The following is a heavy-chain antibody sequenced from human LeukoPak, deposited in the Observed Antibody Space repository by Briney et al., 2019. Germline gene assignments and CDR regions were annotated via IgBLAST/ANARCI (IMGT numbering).Heavy chain of an antibody. Sequence: SETLSLTCTVSGGSISSYYWSWIRQPAGKGLEWIGRIYTSGGTNYNPSLKSRVTISVDTSKNQFSLKLSSVTAADTAVYYCARAPRHSGSYPFDYWGQGTLVTVSS. D-gene: IGHD1-26*01. CDR3: ARAPRHSGSYPFDY. CDR2: IYTSGGT. J-gene: IGHJ4*02. CDR1: GGSISSYY. V-gene: IGHV4-4*07.